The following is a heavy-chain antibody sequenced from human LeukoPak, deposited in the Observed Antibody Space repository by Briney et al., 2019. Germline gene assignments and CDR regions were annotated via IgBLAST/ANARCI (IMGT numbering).Heavy chain of an antibody. J-gene: IGHJ4*02. D-gene: IGHD3-3*01. Sequence: GGSLTLSCAVSGFTVRSNYMSWVRQAPGGGLEWVSVFYSGGSTYYADSVKGRSTISRNNSKNTLYLQMNSLRAEDTAVYYCARTHTIFGVVTYFDSWGQGTLVTVSS. CDR3: ARTHTIFGVVTYFDS. CDR2: FYSGGST. V-gene: IGHV3-66*02. CDR1: GFTVRSNY.